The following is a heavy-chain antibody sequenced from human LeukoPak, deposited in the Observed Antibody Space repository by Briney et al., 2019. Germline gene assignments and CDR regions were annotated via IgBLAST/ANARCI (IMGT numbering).Heavy chain of an antibody. Sequence: PGGSLRLSCAASGFTFSSYAMSWVRQAPGKGLEWVSAISGSGGSTYYADSVKGGFTISRDNSKNTLYLQMNSLRAEDTAVYYCAKNPMVRGVILPSYFDYWGQGTLVTVSS. J-gene: IGHJ4*02. CDR1: GFTFSSYA. CDR2: ISGSGGST. D-gene: IGHD3-10*01. V-gene: IGHV3-23*01. CDR3: AKNPMVRGVILPSYFDY.